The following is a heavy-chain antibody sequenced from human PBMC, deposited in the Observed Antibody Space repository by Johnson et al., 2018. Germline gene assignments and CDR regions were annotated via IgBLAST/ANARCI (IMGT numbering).Heavy chain of an antibody. V-gene: IGHV4-59*08. Sequence: QVQLQESGPGLVKPSETXSLTCSVSGDSITNYFWNWIRQPPGKGLAWIGSMSYSGSTNYNSSLKSRVPISRATAKNQFSLKLGTEDTALYYCARGMADVEVVLYHYYYDYRDVWGKGTTVIVSS. CDR3: ARGMADVEVVLYHYYYDYRDV. D-gene: IGHD5-24*01. CDR1: GDSITNYF. J-gene: IGHJ6*03. CDR2: MSYSGST.